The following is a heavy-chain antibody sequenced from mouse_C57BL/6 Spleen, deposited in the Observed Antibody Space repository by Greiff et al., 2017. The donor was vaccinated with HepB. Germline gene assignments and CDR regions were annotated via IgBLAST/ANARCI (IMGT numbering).Heavy chain of an antibody. CDR3: ARDYSDAMDY. J-gene: IGHJ4*01. CDR2: IYPGDGDT. Sequence: VKLKQSGPELVKPGASVKISCKASGYAFSSSWMNWVKQRPGKGLEWIGRIYPGDGDTNYNGKFKGKATLTADKSSSTAYMQLSSLTSEDSAVYFCARDYSDAMDYWGQGTSVTVSS. V-gene: IGHV1-82*01. D-gene: IGHD2-12*01. CDR1: GYAFSSSW.